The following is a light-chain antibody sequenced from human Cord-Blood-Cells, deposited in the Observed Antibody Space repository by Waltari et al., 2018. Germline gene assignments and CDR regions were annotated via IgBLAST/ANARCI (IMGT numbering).Light chain of an antibody. V-gene: IGLV1-47*01. CDR2: RNN. Sequence: QSVLTQPPSASGTPGQRVTISCSGSSSNIGSNYVYWYQQLPGTAPKLLIYRNNQRPSGVPDRLPGSKSGTSASLAISGLRSEDEADYYCAAWDDSLSGVVFGEGTKLTVL. CDR1: SSNIGSNY. J-gene: IGLJ2*01. CDR3: AAWDDSLSGVV.